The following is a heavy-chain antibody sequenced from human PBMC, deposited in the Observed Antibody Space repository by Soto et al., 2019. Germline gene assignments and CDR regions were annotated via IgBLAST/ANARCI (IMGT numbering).Heavy chain of an antibody. Sequence: TLSLTCTVSGGSISSYYWSWIRQPPGKGLEWIGYIYCSGSTNYNPSLKSRVTISVDTSKNQFSLKLSSVTAADTAVYYCARARVGATTGWFDPWGQGTLVTVSS. CDR2: IYCSGST. CDR1: GGSISSYY. D-gene: IGHD1-26*01. CDR3: ARARVGATTGWFDP. V-gene: IGHV4-59*01. J-gene: IGHJ5*02.